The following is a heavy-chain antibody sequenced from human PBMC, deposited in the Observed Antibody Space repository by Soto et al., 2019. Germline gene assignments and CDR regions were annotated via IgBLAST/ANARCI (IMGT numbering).Heavy chain of an antibody. CDR3: ARAGGLGAVAADY. D-gene: IGHD6-19*01. CDR1: GGSISSGGYS. V-gene: IGHV4-30-2*01. Sequence: PSETLSLTCAVSGGSISSGGYSWSWIRQPPGKGLEWIGYIYHSGSTYYNPSLKSRVTISVDRSKSQFSLKLSSVTAADTAVYYCARAGGLGAVAADYWGQGTLVTVSS. CDR2: IYHSGST. J-gene: IGHJ4*02.